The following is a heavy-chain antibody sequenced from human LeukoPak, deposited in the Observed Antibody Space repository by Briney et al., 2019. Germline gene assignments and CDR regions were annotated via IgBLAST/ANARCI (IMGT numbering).Heavy chain of an antibody. J-gene: IGHJ4*02. Sequence: SGPALVKPTQTLTLTCTFSGFSLSTSGMCVSWIRQPPGKALEWLALIDWDDDKYYSTSLKTRLTISKDTSKNQVVLTMTNMDPVDTATYYCARILSEYSSGWYYFDYWGQGTLVTVSS. CDR3: ARILSEYSSGWYYFDY. D-gene: IGHD6-19*01. CDR1: GFSLSTSGMC. V-gene: IGHV2-70*01. CDR2: IDWDDDK.